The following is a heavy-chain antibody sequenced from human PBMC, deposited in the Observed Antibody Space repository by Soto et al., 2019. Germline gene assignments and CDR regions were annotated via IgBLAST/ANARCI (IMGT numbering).Heavy chain of an antibody. CDR2: IHNSGSI. D-gene: IGHD2-21*02. CDR1: GGSIRSDYYH. CDR3: AREDDGGDSLDV. Sequence: QVQLQQSGPGLVKPSQTLSLTCTVSGGSIRSDYYHWTWIRQSPGKGLEWIGYIHNSGSILYNPSLKIRVTISVDTSKNQFSLHLSSVTAADTAVYFCAREDDGGDSLDVWGQGTTVTVSS. V-gene: IGHV4-30-4*08. J-gene: IGHJ6*02.